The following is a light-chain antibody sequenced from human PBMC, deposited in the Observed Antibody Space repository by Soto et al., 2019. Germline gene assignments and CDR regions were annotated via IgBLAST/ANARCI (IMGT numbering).Light chain of an antibody. CDR1: QSLVYSDGNTY. CDR2: NVS. CDR3: MQGTHWYT. J-gene: IGKJ2*01. Sequence: DVVMTQSPLSLPVTLGQPASISCRSSQSLVYSDGNTYLNWCQQRPGQSPRRLIYNVSKRDSGVPDRCSGSGSGTDFTLQISRVEDEAVGVYYCMQGTHWYTFGQGTQLEI. V-gene: IGKV2-30*01.